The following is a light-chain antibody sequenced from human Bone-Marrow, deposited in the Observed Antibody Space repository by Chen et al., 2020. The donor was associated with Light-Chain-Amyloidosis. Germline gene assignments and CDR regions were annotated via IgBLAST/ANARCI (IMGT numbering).Light chain of an antibody. CDR2: EVC. Sequence: QSALTQPASVSGSPGQSITVSCAGSTNAIGNHGLVSWLQHLPGKPPKLIIYEVCRRPSGVSARSSGSKSGNLASLTIAGLRPWDEADYYCASYAGYPIKWVFGGGTKLTVL. V-gene: IGLV2-23*02. CDR1: TNAIGNHGL. CDR3: ASYAGYPIKWV. J-gene: IGLJ3*02.